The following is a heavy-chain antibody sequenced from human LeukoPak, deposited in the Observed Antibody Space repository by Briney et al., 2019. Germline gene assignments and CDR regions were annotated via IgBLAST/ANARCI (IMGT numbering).Heavy chain of an antibody. Sequence: SVKVSCKASGGTFSSYAISWVRQAPGQGLEWMGGIIPIFGTANYAQKFQGRVTITTDESTSTAYMELSSLRSEDTAVYYCERGRTTLWYSDNWFDPWGQGTLVTVSS. V-gene: IGHV1-69*05. CDR3: ERGRTTLWYSDNWFDP. J-gene: IGHJ5*02. CDR2: IIPIFGTA. D-gene: IGHD1-7*01. CDR1: GGTFSSYA.